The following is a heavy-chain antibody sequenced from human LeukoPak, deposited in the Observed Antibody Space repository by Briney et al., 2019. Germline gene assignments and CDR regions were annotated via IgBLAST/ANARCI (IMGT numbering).Heavy chain of an antibody. CDR3: AKRPSDYGDYVSYFDY. V-gene: IGHV3-30*18. J-gene: IGHJ4*02. D-gene: IGHD4-17*01. CDR2: ISDDGRRK. CDR1: GFSFISYG. Sequence: HSGGSLRLSCAASGFSFISYGMHWVRQAPGKGLEWVGVISDDGRRKDYADSVKGRFTISRDNSKDTLYLQMNSLRAEDTAVYYCAKRPSDYGDYVSYFDYRGQGTLVTVSS.